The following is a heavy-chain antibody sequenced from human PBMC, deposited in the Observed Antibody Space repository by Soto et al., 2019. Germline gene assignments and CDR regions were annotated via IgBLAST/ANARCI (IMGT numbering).Heavy chain of an antibody. CDR1: GFTFMPDS. CDR2: ISSRSDI. Sequence: GGSLRLSCGGSGFTFMPDSIDWVRQARGKGLEWFSSISSRSDIYYADSVKGRFTISRDNVKNSVTLQMNRLRAEDTAVYYCAREYTAWPLAYGLDVWGQGTTVTVSS. V-gene: IGHV3-21*01. J-gene: IGHJ6*02. D-gene: IGHD2-2*02. CDR3: AREYTAWPLAYGLDV.